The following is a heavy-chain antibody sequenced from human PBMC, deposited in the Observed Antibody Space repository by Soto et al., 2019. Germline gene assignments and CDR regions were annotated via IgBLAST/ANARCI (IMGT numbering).Heavy chain of an antibody. D-gene: IGHD3-3*01. V-gene: IGHV1-69*02. CDR3: ARSPPITYYMDV. J-gene: IGHJ6*03. CDR2: IIPILGIA. CDR1: GGTFSSYT. Sequence: ASVKVSCQASGGTFSSYTISWVRQAPGQGLEWMGRIIPILGIANYAQKFQGRVTITADKSTSTAYMGLSSLRSEDTAVYYCARSPPITYYMDVWGKGTTVTV.